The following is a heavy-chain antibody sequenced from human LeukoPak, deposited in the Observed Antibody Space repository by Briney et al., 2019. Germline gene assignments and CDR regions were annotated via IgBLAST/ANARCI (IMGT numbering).Heavy chain of an antibody. Sequence: GASVKVSCKASGYTFPSYFMHWVRQAPGQGLEWMGIINPTGGSTTYAQKFQGRVTMTRDTSTSTVYMELSSLRSEDTAVYYCARVRSLYDHFDYWGQGTLVTVSS. J-gene: IGHJ4*02. V-gene: IGHV1-46*01. D-gene: IGHD2-2*02. CDR2: INPTGGST. CDR3: ARVRSLYDHFDY. CDR1: GYTFPSYF.